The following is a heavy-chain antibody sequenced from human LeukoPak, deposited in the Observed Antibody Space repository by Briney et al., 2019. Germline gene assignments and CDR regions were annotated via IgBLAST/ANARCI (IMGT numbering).Heavy chain of an antibody. CDR2: ISSSGSTI. CDR3: ARDGMSYGPEYFQH. V-gene: IGHV3-11*04. D-gene: IGHD5-18*01. J-gene: IGHJ1*01. Sequence: GGSLRLSCAASGFTFSDYYMSWIRQAPGKGLEWVSYISSSGSTIYYADPVKGRFTISRDNAKNSLYLQMNSLRAEDTAVYYCARDGMSYGPEYFQHWGQGTLVTVSS. CDR1: GFTFSDYY.